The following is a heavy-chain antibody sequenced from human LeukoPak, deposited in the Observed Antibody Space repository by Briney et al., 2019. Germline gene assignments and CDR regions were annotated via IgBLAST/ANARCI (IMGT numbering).Heavy chain of an antibody. Sequence: GGSLRLSCAASVFTFSTYNMNWVRQAPGKGLEWVSSITSSSRYTFYADSVKGRFTISRDNAKNSLYLQMNSLRAEDTAIYYCAREGFETYYYDSSGYYYRDAAFDIWGQGTMVTVSS. CDR1: VFTFSTYN. D-gene: IGHD3-22*01. V-gene: IGHV3-21*06. CDR2: ITSSSRYT. J-gene: IGHJ3*02. CDR3: AREGFETYYYDSSGYYYRDAAFDI.